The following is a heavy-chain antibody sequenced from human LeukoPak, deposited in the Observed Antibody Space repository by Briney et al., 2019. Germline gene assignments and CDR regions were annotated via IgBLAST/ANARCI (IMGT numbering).Heavy chain of an antibody. V-gene: IGHV4-59*01. D-gene: IGHD3-10*01. CDR1: GGSISSYY. CDR3: ASPGPLPSDAFDI. CDR2: IYYSGSI. J-gene: IGHJ3*02. Sequence: PSEILSLTCTVSGGSISSYYWSWIRQPPGKGLEWIGYIYYSGSINYNPSLKSRVTISVDTSKNQFSLKLSSVTAADTAVYYCASPGPLPSDAFDIWGQGTMVTVSS.